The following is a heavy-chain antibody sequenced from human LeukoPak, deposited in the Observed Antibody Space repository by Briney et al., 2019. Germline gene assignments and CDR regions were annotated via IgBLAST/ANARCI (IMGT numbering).Heavy chain of an antibody. CDR3: ARNLYDSSGSMGIYTFDY. CDR2: IYYSGST. CDR1: GGSFSSYY. Sequence: PSETLSLTCAVYGGSFSSYYWGWVRQPPGKGLEWIGYIYYSGSTNYNPSLKSRVTISVDTSKNQFSLKLSSVTAADTAVYYCARNLYDSSGSMGIYTFDYWGQGTLVIVSS. D-gene: IGHD3-22*01. V-gene: IGHV4-59*08. J-gene: IGHJ4*02.